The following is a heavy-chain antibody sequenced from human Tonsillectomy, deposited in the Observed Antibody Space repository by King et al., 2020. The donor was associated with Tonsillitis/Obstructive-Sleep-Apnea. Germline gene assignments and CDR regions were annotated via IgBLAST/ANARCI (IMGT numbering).Heavy chain of an antibody. CDR3: ARATIAAAGTGEYYFDY. J-gene: IGHJ4*02. CDR1: GGSVSSGSYY. V-gene: IGHV4-61*01. CDR2: IYYSGST. Sequence: VQLQESGPGLVKPSETLSLTCTVSGGSVSSGSYYWSWIRQPPGKGLEWIGYIYYSGSTNYNPSLKSRGTISVDTSKNQFSLKLTSVTAADTAVYYCARATIAAAGTGEYYFDYWGQGTLVTVSS. D-gene: IGHD6-13*01.